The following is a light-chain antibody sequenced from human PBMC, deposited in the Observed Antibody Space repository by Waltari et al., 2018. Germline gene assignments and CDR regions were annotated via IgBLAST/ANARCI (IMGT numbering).Light chain of an antibody. CDR3: QQRST. J-gene: IGKJ2*01. CDR1: QSLTSY. CDR2: DTS. V-gene: IGKV3-11*01. Sequence: VLTQSPATLSLSPGEGATLSCRASQSLTSYLAWYQQKPGQAPTLLIYDTSNRATGIPARFSGSGSGTDFTLIISSLEPEDFGVYYCQQRSTFGQGTKLEIK.